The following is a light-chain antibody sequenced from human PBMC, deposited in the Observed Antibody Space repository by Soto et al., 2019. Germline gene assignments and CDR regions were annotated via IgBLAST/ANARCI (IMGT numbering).Light chain of an antibody. V-gene: IGKV1-39*01. CDR3: QQTNSIPIT. CDR2: ATS. J-gene: IGKJ5*01. Sequence: DIQMTQSPSSLSASVGDGVTITCRASQSSSNFLNWYQQKPGKAPKLLIYATSRLQSGVPSRFSGSGSGTDFTLTISSLQPEDFATYYCQQTNSIPITCGQGTRREIK. CDR1: QSSSNF.